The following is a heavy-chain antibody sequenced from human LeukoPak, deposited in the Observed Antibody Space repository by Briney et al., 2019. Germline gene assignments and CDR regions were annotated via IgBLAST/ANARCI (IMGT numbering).Heavy chain of an antibody. D-gene: IGHD3-22*01. CDR2: IWYDGSNK. Sequence: GGSLRLSCAASGFTFSSYGMHWVRQAPGKGLEWVAVIWYDGSNKCYADSVKGRFTISRDNSKNTLYLQMNSLRAEDTAVYYCARGGRWSITMIVDYWGQGTLVTVSS. CDR1: GFTFSSYG. J-gene: IGHJ4*02. V-gene: IGHV3-33*01. CDR3: ARGGRWSITMIVDY.